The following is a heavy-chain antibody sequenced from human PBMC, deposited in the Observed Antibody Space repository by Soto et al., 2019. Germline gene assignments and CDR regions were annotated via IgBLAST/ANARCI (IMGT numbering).Heavy chain of an antibody. Sequence: QVQLQQWGAGLLKPSETLSLTCAVYGGSFSGYYWSWIRQTPGKGLEWIGESNESGSTNNNPSLKSRVTISVATPKNPFSLEMSCVSAADTAVYYCARGLLLWFGELSRRGGYYYYMDVWGKGTTVTVSS. CDR3: ARGLLLWFGELSRRGGYYYYMDV. V-gene: IGHV4-34*01. CDR2: SNESGST. CDR1: GGSFSGYY. J-gene: IGHJ6*03. D-gene: IGHD3-10*01.